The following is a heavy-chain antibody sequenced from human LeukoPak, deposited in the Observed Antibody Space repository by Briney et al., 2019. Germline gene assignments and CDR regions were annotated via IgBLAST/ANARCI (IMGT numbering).Heavy chain of an antibody. CDR1: GGSISSGGYY. D-gene: IGHD1-14*01. CDR3: ARDASNPAYYYYGMDV. V-gene: IGHV4-61*02. J-gene: IGHJ6*02. CDR2: IYTSGST. Sequence: TSETLSLTCTVSGGSISSGGYYWSWIRQPAGKGLEWIGRIYTSGSTNYNPSLKSRVTMSVDTSKNQFSLKLSSVTAADTAVYYCARDASNPAYYYYGMDVWGQGTTVTVSS.